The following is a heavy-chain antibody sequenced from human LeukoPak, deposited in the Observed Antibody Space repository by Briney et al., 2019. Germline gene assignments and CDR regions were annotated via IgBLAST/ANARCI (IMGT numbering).Heavy chain of an antibody. Sequence: GGSLRLSCVASGFNFGDYAMSWVRHAPGKGLEWVSGINWNGGSTGYADSVKGRFTISRDNAKNSLYLQMNSLGAEDTALYYCARKRFLEWKEYYMDVWGKGTTVTVSS. CDR2: INWNGGST. CDR3: ARKRFLEWKEYYMDV. V-gene: IGHV3-20*04. D-gene: IGHD3-3*01. CDR1: GFNFGDYA. J-gene: IGHJ6*03.